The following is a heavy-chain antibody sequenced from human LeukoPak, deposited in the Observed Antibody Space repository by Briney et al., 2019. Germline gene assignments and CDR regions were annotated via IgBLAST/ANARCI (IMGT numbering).Heavy chain of an antibody. CDR2: VSSSGSTI. Sequence: PGGSLRLSCAASGFTFSSYEMNWVRQAPGKGLEWVSYVSSSGSTIYYADSAKGRFTISRDNAKNSLYLQMNSLRAEDTAVYYCAKERGIVATIFLDYWGQGTLVTVSS. J-gene: IGHJ4*02. CDR3: AKERGIVATIFLDY. D-gene: IGHD5-12*01. CDR1: GFTFSSYE. V-gene: IGHV3-48*03.